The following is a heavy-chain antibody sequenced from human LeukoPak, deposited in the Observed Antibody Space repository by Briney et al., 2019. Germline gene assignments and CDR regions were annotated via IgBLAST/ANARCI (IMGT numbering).Heavy chain of an antibody. CDR3: ARTRGRIMITFGGVHFDY. D-gene: IGHD3-16*01. CDR1: GGSFSGYY. J-gene: IGHJ4*02. Sequence: SETLSLTCAVYGGSFSGYYWSWIRQPPGKGLEWIGEINHSGSTNYNPSLKSRVTISGDTSKNPFSLKLSSVTAADTAVYYCARTRGRIMITFGGVHFDYWGQGTMVTVSS. CDR2: INHSGST. V-gene: IGHV4-34*01.